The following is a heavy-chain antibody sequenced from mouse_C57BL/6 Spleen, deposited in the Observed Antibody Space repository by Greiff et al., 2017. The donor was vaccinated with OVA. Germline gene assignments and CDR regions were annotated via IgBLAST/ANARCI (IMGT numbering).Heavy chain of an antibody. V-gene: IGHV2-5*01. D-gene: IGHD2-4*01. CDR3: ARIYDYDLYYAMDY. CDR1: GFSLTSYG. J-gene: IGHJ4*01. Sequence: QVQLKESGPGLVQPSQSLSITCTVSGFSLTSYGVHWVRQSPGKGLEWLGVIWRGGSTDYNAAFMSRLSITKDNSKSQVFFKMNSLQADDTAIYYCARIYDYDLYYAMDYWGQGTSVTVSS. CDR2: IWRGGST.